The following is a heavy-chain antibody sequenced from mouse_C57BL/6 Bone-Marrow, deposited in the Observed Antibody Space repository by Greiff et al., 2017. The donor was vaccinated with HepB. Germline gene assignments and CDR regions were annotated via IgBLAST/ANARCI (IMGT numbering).Heavy chain of an antibody. CDR2: IDPEDGET. Sequence: EVQLKQSGAELVKPGASVKLSCTASGFNIKDYYMHWVKQRTEQGLEWIGRIDPEDGETKYVPKFQGKATITADTSSNTAYLQLSSLTSEDTAVYYCVKALYGSPFAYWGQGTLVTVSA. CDR3: VKALYGSPFAY. D-gene: IGHD1-1*01. V-gene: IGHV14-2*01. J-gene: IGHJ3*01. CDR1: GFNIKDYY.